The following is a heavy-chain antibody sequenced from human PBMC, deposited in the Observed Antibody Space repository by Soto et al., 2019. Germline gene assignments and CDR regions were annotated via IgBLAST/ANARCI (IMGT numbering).Heavy chain of an antibody. CDR1: GGSFSGYY. CDR3: ARGSGWYPYYFDY. Sequence: SETLSLTCAVYGGSFSGYYWGWIRQPPGKGLEWIGEINHSGSTNYNPSLKSRVTISVDTSKNQFSLMLSSVTAADMAVYYCARGSGWYPYYFDYWGQGTLVTVSS. CDR2: INHSGST. J-gene: IGHJ4*02. D-gene: IGHD6-19*01. V-gene: IGHV4-34*01.